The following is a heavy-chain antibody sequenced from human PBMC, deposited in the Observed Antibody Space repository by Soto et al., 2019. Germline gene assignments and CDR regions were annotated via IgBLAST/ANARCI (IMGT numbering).Heavy chain of an antibody. CDR1: GYTFTSHW. J-gene: IGHJ4*02. CDR2: IYPGDSDT. Sequence: GESLKISCKGSGYTFTSHWIGWVRQMPGKGLEWMGIIYPGDSDTRYSPSFQGQVIISVDTSKNQFSLKLSSVTAADTAVYYCARFGELPGYYFDYWGQGTLVTVSS. V-gene: IGHV5-51*01. CDR3: ARFGELPGYYFDY. D-gene: IGHD3-10*01.